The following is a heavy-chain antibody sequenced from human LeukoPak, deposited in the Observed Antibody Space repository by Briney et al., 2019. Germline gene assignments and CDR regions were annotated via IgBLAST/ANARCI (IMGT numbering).Heavy chain of an antibody. D-gene: IGHD2-2*01. CDR3: ARAGYCSSTTCPDAFDI. V-gene: IGHV4-59*12. CDR1: GGSISSYC. Sequence: PSETLSLTCTVSGGSISSYCWSWIRQPPGKGLEWIGYIYYTGSTDYNPSLKSRVTISVDTSKNQLSLKLSSVTAADTAVYYCARAGYCSSTTCPDAFDIWGQGTKVTVSS. J-gene: IGHJ3*02. CDR2: IYYTGST.